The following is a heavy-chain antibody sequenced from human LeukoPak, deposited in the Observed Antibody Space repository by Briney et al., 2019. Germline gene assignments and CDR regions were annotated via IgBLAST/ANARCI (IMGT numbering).Heavy chain of an antibody. CDR1: GFTFSSYD. D-gene: IGHD5-12*01. V-gene: IGHV3-30*18. CDR2: VSYDGRNK. Sequence: GGSLRLSCAASGFTFSSYDMHWVRQAPGKGLECVAVVSYDGRNKYYPDSVKGRFTISRDNSKNTLYLQMNSLRAEDTAVYYCAKDYDDAFDMWGQGTMVTVSS. J-gene: IGHJ3*02. CDR3: AKDYDDAFDM.